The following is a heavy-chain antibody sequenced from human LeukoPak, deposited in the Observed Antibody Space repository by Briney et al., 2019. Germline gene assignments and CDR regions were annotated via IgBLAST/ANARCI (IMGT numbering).Heavy chain of an antibody. CDR3: ARDTAIEARPWGSDAFDI. D-gene: IGHD6-6*01. CDR1: GFTFSSYS. Sequence: GGSLRLSCAASGFTFSSYSMNWVRQAPGKGLEWVSSIISSSSYIYYADSVKGRFTISRDNAKNSLYLQMNSLRAEDTAVYYCARDTAIEARPWGSDAFDIWGQGTMVTVS. CDR2: IISSSSYI. V-gene: IGHV3-21*01. J-gene: IGHJ3*02.